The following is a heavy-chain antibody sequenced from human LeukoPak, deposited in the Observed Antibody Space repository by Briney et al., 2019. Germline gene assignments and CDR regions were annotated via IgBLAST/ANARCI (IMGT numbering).Heavy chain of an antibody. CDR2: IWYDGSNK. CDR1: GFTFSSYW. Sequence: HSGGSLRLSCAASGFTFSSYWMSWVRQAPGKGLEWVAVIWYDGSNKYYADSVKGRFTISRDNSKNTLYLQMNSLRAEDTAVYYCARVRAYSSGWYFLGDYWGQGTLVTVSS. D-gene: IGHD6-19*01. CDR3: ARVRAYSSGWYFLGDY. V-gene: IGHV3-33*08. J-gene: IGHJ4*02.